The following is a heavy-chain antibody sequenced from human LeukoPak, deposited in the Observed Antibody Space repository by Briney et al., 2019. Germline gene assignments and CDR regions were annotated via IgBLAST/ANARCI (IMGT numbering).Heavy chain of an antibody. CDR2: ISYDGSNK. J-gene: IGHJ4*02. CDR1: GFTFSSYA. CDR3: AKIRATAMVTGY. V-gene: IGHV3-30*18. D-gene: IGHD5-18*01. Sequence: PGGSLRLSCAASGFTFSSYAMSWVRQAPGKGLEWVAVISYDGSNKYCADSVKGRFTISRDNSKNTLYLQMNSLRAEDTAVYYCAKIRATAMVTGYWGQGTLVTVSS.